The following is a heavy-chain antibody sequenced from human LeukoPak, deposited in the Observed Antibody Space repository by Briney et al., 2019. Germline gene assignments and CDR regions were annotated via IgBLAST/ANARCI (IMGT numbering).Heavy chain of an antibody. CDR2: INPNSGGT. Sequence: ASVKVSCKASGYTFTGYYMHWVRQAPGQGLEWMGRINPNSGGTNYAQKFQGRVTMTRGTSISTAYMELSRLRSDDTAVYYCAILERRRSADFDYWGQGTLVTVSS. V-gene: IGHV1-2*06. D-gene: IGHD1-1*01. CDR3: AILERRRSADFDY. CDR1: GYTFTGYY. J-gene: IGHJ4*02.